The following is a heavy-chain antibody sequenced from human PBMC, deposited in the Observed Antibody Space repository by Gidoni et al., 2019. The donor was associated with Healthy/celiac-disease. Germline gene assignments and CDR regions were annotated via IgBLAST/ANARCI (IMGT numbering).Heavy chain of an antibody. V-gene: IGHV3-64D*08. D-gene: IGHD3-3*01. J-gene: IGHJ4*02. CDR2: ISSNGGRT. CDR3: VKDSSDLEGVFWWAPFFDY. Sequence: EVQLVASGGGVVKPGGSLRRSCCASGVNFSSDARHWVRKSPGKGLEYVSAISSNGGRTYYADSVKGRFTISRDNSKNTLYLQMISLRAEDTAVYYFVKDSSDLEGVFWWAPFFDYWGQGTLVTVSS. CDR1: GVNFSSDA.